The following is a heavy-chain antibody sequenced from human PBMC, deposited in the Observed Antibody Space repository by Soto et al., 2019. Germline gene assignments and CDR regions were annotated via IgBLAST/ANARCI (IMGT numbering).Heavy chain of an antibody. V-gene: IGHV1-69*13. CDR3: ARPLTGTTTLYYYYGMDV. D-gene: IGHD1-20*01. J-gene: IGHJ6*02. CDR2: IIPIFGTA. Sequence: SVKVSCKASGGTFSSYAISWVRQAPGQGLEWMGGIIPIFGTANYAQKFQGRVTITADESTSTAYMELSSLRSEDTAVYYCARPLTGTTTLYYYYGMDVWGQGTTVTGSS. CDR1: GGTFSSYA.